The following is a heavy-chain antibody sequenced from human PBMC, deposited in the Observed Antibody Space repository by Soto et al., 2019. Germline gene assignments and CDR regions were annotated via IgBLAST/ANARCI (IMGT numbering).Heavy chain of an antibody. CDR3: ARARLRAVYAFDI. D-gene: IGHD5-12*01. J-gene: IGHJ3*02. CDR2: IYYSGST. Sequence: PLSLTCTVSGGSVSSGAYYWTWIRQRPGKGLEWIGYIYYSGSTYYSPSLKSRLSISLDTSKNQFSLRLSSVTAADTAMYYCARARLRAVYAFDIWGQGTMVTVSS. V-gene: IGHV4-31*03. CDR1: GGSVSSGAYY.